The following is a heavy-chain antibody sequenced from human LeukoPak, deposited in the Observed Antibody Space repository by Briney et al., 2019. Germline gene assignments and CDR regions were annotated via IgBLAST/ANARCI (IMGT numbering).Heavy chain of an antibody. J-gene: IGHJ4*02. Sequence: ASVKVSCKASGYTFTSYYMHWVRQAPGQGLEWMGIINPSGGSTSYAQKFQGRVTMTRDTSTSTAYMELRSLRSDDTAVYYCARDETIFGVVTPPYWGQGTLVTVSS. CDR3: ARDETIFGVVTPPY. CDR1: GYTFTSYY. D-gene: IGHD3-3*01. CDR2: INPSGGST. V-gene: IGHV1-46*01.